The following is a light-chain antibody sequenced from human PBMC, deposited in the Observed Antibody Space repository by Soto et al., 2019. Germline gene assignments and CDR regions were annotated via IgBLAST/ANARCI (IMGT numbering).Light chain of an antibody. Sequence: VVMAHSPATLSVSPGEMVTLSFRASQSVRSNLAWYQQKPGQSPRLLIYGASTRATGIPARFSGSGSGTEFNLTISSLQSEDFAVYYCQQYNNWPPITFGQGTRLEIK. CDR3: QQYNNWPPIT. V-gene: IGKV3-15*01. CDR2: GAS. J-gene: IGKJ5*01. CDR1: QSVRSN.